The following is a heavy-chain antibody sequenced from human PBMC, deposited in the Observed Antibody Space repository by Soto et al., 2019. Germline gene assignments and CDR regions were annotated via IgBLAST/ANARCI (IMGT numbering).Heavy chain of an antibody. D-gene: IGHD3-3*01. J-gene: IGHJ3*02. CDR2: IYTSGST. Sequence: SETLSLTCTVSGGSISSYFWIWIRQPAGKGLEWIERIYTSGSTNYNLSLKSRVTMSVDTSKNQFSLRLSSVTAADTAVYYCARDGDFWSGSYAFDIWGQGTMVTVSS. CDR1: GGSISSYF. V-gene: IGHV4-4*07. CDR3: ARDGDFWSGSYAFDI.